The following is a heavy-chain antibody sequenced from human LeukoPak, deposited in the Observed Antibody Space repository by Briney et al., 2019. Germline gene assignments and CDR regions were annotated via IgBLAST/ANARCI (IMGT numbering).Heavy chain of an antibody. Sequence: GRSLRLSCAASGFTFSSYAMHWVRQAPGKGLEWVAVISYDGSNKYYADSVKGRFTISRDNSKNTLYLQMNSLRAEDTAVYYCVKDCGLGGNRDYWGQGTLVTVSS. CDR3: VKDCGLGGNRDY. CDR2: ISYDGSNK. V-gene: IGHV3-30-3*01. J-gene: IGHJ4*02. CDR1: GFTFSSYA. D-gene: IGHD4-23*01.